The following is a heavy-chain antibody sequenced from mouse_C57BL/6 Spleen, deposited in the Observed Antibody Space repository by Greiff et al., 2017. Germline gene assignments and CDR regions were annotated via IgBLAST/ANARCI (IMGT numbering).Heavy chain of an antibody. Sequence: QVQLQQPGAELVRPGSSVKLSCKASGYTFTSYWMDWVKQRPGQGLEWIGNIYPSDSETHYNQKFKDKATLTVDKSSSTAYMQLSSLTSEDYAVYYCARSLITTVVAPFDYWGQGTTLTVSS. CDR1: GYTFTSYW. J-gene: IGHJ2*01. CDR2: IYPSDSET. V-gene: IGHV1-61*01. D-gene: IGHD1-1*01. CDR3: ARSLITTVVAPFDY.